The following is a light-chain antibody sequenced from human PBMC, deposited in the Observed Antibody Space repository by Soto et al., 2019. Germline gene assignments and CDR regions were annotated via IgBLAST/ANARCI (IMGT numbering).Light chain of an antibody. V-gene: IGKV3-20*01. J-gene: IGKJ2*03. CDR2: GAS. CDR1: QSVSSSY. Sequence: ESVLTQSPGTVSLSRLERATVSFMASQSVSSSYLAWYQHKPGLAPRLLVYGASRRATGIPDRFSGSGSGTDFTLTISRLEPEDFAVYYCQHYGNSPPYSFGQGTKVDIK. CDR3: QHYGNSPPYS.